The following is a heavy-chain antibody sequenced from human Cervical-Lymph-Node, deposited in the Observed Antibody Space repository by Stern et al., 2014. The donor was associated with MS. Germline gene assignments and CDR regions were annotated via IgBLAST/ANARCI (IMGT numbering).Heavy chain of an antibody. CDR1: GYKFHNYW. CDR3: ARRMAVTGNWFDP. J-gene: IGHJ5*02. CDR2: VYPGDSNT. V-gene: IGHV5-51*01. D-gene: IGHD5-24*01. Sequence: VQLGQSRAEVKKPGESLKISCKASGYKFHNYWIGWVRQMPGKGLEWMGLVYPGDSNTRYTSSFQGHVNISADKATDTTYLLRDSLKASDTATYYCARRMAVTGNWFDPWGQGTLVTVSS.